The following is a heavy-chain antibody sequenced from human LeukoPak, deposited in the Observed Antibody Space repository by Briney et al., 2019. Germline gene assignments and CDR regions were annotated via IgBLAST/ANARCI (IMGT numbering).Heavy chain of an antibody. CDR3: AKGYDFWSGGIDY. D-gene: IGHD3-3*01. V-gene: IGHV3-23*01. CDR2: LSGSGGST. J-gene: IGHJ4*02. CDR1: GFTFSGYA. Sequence: GGSLRLSCAASGFTFSGYAMSWVRQAPGKGLEWVSGLSGSGGSTFYADSVNGRFTISRENSKNTLYLQMTSLRADDTAVYYCAKGYDFWSGGIDYWGQGTLVTVSS.